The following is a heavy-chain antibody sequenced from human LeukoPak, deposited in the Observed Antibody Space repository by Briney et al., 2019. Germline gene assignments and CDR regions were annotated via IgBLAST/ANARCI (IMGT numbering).Heavy chain of an antibody. D-gene: IGHD2-2*01. J-gene: IGHJ5*02. V-gene: IGHV4-59*01. CDR3: ARVRSTSWPLPYNWFDP. CDR2: INYSGST. CDR1: GGSISSYY. Sequence: SETLSLTCTVSGGSISSYYWSWIRQPPGKGLEWIGYINYSGSTNYNPSLKSRVTMSVDTSKNQFSLKLSSVTAADTAMYYCARVRSTSWPLPYNWFDPWGQGTLVTVSS.